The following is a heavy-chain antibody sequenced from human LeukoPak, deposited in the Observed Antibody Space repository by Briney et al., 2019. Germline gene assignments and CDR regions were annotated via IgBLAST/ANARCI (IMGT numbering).Heavy chain of an antibody. CDR3: AREVADDSSGYYQGFDY. J-gene: IGHJ4*02. Sequence: ASVKVSCKASGYTFTSYGISWVRQAPGQGLEWMGWISAYNGNTNYAQKLQGRVTMTTDTSTSTAYMELRSLRSDDTAVYYCAREVADDSSGYYQGFDYWGQGTLVTVSS. CDR1: GYTFTSYG. D-gene: IGHD3-22*01. V-gene: IGHV1-18*01. CDR2: ISAYNGNT.